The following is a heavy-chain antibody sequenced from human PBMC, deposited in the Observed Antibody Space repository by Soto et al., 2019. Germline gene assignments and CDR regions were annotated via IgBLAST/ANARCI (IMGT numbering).Heavy chain of an antibody. CDR2: IIPILGIA. CDR1: GGTFSSNT. V-gene: IGHV1-69*04. CDR3: ARDDKRGITFDY. D-gene: IGHD1-20*01. J-gene: IGHJ4*02. Sequence: ASVKVSRKASGGTFSSNTISWVRQAPGQGLEWMGRIIPILGIANYAQKFQGRVTITADTSTSTAYMELSSLRSDDTAVYYCARDDKRGITFDYWGQGTLVTVSS.